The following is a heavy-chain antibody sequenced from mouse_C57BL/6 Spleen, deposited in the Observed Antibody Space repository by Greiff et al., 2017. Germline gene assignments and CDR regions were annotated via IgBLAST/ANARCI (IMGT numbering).Heavy chain of an antibody. D-gene: IGHD1-1*01. J-gene: IGHJ3*01. V-gene: IGHV1-55*01. CDR2: IYPGSGST. Sequence: QVQLKQPGAELVKPGASVKMSCKASGYTFTSYWITWVKQRPGQGLEWIGDIYPGSGSTNYNQKFKSKATLTVDTSSSTAYMQLSSLTSEDSAVYYCARSSSTWFAYWGQGTLVTVSA. CDR3: ARSSSTWFAY. CDR1: GYTFTSYW.